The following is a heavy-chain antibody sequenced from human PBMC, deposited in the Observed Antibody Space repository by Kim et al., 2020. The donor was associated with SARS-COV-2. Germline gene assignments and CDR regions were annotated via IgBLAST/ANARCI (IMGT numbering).Heavy chain of an antibody. J-gene: IGHJ3*02. D-gene: IGHD2-2*01. CDR3: AKYAVVVPAAPYDAFDI. V-gene: IGHV3-23*03. Sequence: TGRLTISRTNSKNPQYLQMNSLRAEDTAVYYCAKYAVVVPAAPYDAFDIWGQGTMVTVSS.